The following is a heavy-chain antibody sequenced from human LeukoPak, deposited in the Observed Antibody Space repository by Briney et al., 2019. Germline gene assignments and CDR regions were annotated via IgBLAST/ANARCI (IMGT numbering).Heavy chain of an antibody. CDR2: IRYDGSNK. D-gene: IGHD5-18*01. J-gene: IGHJ4*02. CDR1: GFTFSNYG. Sequence: GGSLRLSCAASGFTFSNYGVHWVRQAPGKGLEWVAIIRYDGSNKYYADSVKGRFTISRDNSKNTLYLRMDSLRAEDTALYYCAKPLAGYSSAFDYWGQGTLVTVSS. CDR3: AKPLAGYSSAFDY. V-gene: IGHV3-30*02.